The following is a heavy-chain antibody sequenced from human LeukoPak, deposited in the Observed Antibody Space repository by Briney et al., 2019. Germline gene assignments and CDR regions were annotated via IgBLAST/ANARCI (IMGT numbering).Heavy chain of an antibody. CDR2: IYPADSDT. J-gene: IGHJ4*02. Sequence: GESLKISCKGSGYSFATYWIGWVRQPPGKGLEWMGIIYPADSDTKHSPSFRGQVTISADKSISTAYLQWSSLEASDTAMYYCARRSSSYPPYYFDYWGQGTLVTVSS. D-gene: IGHD6-6*01. V-gene: IGHV5-51*01. CDR3: ARRSSSYPPYYFDY. CDR1: GYSFATYW.